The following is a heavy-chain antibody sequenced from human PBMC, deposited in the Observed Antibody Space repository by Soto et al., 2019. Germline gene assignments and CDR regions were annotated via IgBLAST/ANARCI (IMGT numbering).Heavy chain of an antibody. CDR3: ARDQGIAVAGTAEHYYYYYGMDV. Sequence: ASVKVACKASGYTLSGYYSDWVRQAPGQGLEWMGWINPNSGGTNYAQKFQGWVTMTRDTSISTAYMELSRLRSDDTAVYYCARDQGIAVAGTAEHYYYYYGMDVWDQGTTVTVSS. D-gene: IGHD6-19*01. CDR2: INPNSGGT. J-gene: IGHJ6*02. V-gene: IGHV1-2*04. CDR1: GYTLSGYY.